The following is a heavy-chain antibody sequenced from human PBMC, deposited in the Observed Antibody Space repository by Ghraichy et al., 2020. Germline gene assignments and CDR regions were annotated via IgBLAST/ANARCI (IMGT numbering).Heavy chain of an antibody. CDR2: INHSGST. Sequence: SETLSLTCAVYGGSFSGYYWSWIRQPPGKGLEWIGEINHSGSTNYNPSLKSRVTISVDTSKNQFSLKLSSVTAADTAVYYCARIRARRYSNYTPYYYYGMDVWGQGTTVTVSS. D-gene: IGHD4-11*01. CDR1: GGSFSGYY. CDR3: ARIRARRYSNYTPYYYYGMDV. V-gene: IGHV4-34*01. J-gene: IGHJ6*02.